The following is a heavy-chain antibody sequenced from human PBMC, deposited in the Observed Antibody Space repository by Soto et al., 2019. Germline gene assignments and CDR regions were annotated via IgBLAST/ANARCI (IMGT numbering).Heavy chain of an antibody. CDR1: GYTFTGYY. Sequence: ASVKVSCKASGYTFTGYYMHWVRQAPGQGLEWMGWINPNSGGTNYAQKVQGWVTMTRDTSISTAYMELSRLRSDDTAVYYCARTVIAAAESYYYGMDVWGQGTTVTVSS. V-gene: IGHV1-2*04. CDR3: ARTVIAAAESYYYGMDV. D-gene: IGHD6-13*01. J-gene: IGHJ6*02. CDR2: INPNSGGT.